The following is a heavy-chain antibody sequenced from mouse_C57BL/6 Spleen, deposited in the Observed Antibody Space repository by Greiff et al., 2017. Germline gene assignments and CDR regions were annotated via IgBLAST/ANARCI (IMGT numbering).Heavy chain of an antibody. V-gene: IGHV1-49*01. CDR2: FTMYSDAT. Sequence: LQQSGAELVRPGSSVKLSCKASYFAFMASAMHWVKQRPGHGLEWIGSFTMYSDATEYSENFKGKATLTANTSSSTAYMELSSLTSEDSAVYYCAREVKLTGTWEAFYAMDYWGQGTSVTVSS. J-gene: IGHJ4*01. CDR1: YFAFMASA. D-gene: IGHD4-1*01. CDR3: AREVKLTGTWEAFYAMDY.